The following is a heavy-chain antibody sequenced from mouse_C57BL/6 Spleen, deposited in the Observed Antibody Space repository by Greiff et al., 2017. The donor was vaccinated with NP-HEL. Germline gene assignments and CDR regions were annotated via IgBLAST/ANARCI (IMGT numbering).Heavy chain of an antibody. CDR2: INYDGSST. CDR3: ARDRDYGSSYGFDY. J-gene: IGHJ2*01. V-gene: IGHV5-16*01. D-gene: IGHD1-1*01. CDR1: GFTFSDYY. Sequence: EVQLVESEGGLVQPGSSMKLSCTASGFTFSDYYMAWVRQVPEKGLEWVANINYDGSSTYYLDSLKSRFIISRDNAKNILYLQMSSLKSEDTATYYCARDRDYGSSYGFDYWGQGTTLTVSS.